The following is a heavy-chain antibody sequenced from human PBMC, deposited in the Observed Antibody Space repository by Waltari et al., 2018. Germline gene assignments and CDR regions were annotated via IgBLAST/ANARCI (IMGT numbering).Heavy chain of an antibody. CDR1: GFTFSSFA. CDR2: TSYDGTNN. D-gene: IGHD7-27*01. CDR3: ARDPATKWGVFYFDH. V-gene: IGHV3-30*10. J-gene: IGHJ4*02. Sequence: QVPLVESGGGVVQPGKSLRLSCAASGFTFSSFAMHWVRQAPGKGLEWVAITSYDGTNNYYTDSVKGRFNISRDNSKNTLYLQINALRHEDTAVYFCARDPATKWGVFYFDHWGQGTLVTVSS.